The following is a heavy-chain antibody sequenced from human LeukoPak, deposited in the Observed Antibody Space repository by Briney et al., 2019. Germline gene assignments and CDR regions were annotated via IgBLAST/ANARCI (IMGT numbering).Heavy chain of an antibody. D-gene: IGHD3-3*01. CDR3: ARRGFLEWLSDDAFDI. CDR1: GFTFSSYA. CDR2: ISSNGGST. Sequence: GGSLRLSCAASGFTFSSYAMHWVRQAPGKGLEYVSAISSNGGSTYYANSVKGRFTISRDNSKNTLYLQMGSLRAEDMAVYYCARRGFLEWLSDDAFDIWGQGTMVTVSS. J-gene: IGHJ3*02. V-gene: IGHV3-64*01.